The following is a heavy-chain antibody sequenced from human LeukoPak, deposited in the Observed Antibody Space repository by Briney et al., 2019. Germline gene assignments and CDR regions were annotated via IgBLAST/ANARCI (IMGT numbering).Heavy chain of an antibody. V-gene: IGHV3-7*01. CDR2: IKEDGSEN. Sequence: PGGSLRLSCAASGFTFSTYWMSWVRQAPGKGLEWVANIKEDGSENYYGDSVKGRFTISRDNAKNSLYLQMNSLRAEDTAVYYCVRDSSGYQWGQGTLVTVSS. CDR3: VRDSSGYQ. CDR1: GFTFSTYW. D-gene: IGHD3-22*01. J-gene: IGHJ4*02.